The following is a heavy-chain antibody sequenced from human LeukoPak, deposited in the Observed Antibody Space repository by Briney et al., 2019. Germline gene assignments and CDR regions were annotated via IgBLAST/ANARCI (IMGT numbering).Heavy chain of an antibody. CDR2: IYTSGST. CDR3: ARDLEGGRYYYYGMDA. J-gene: IGHJ6*02. Sequence: SETLSLTCTVSGGSISSYYWSWIRQPAGKGLEWIGRIYTSGSTNYNPSLKSRVTMSVDTSKNQFSLKLSSVTAADTAVYYCARDLEGGRYYYYGMDAWGQGTTVTVSS. V-gene: IGHV4-4*07. CDR1: GGSISSYY. D-gene: IGHD1-1*01.